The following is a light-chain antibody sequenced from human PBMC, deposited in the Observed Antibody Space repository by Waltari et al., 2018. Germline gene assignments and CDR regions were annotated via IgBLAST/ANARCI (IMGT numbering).Light chain of an antibody. CDR1: SNNVGNEG. CDR2: RSN. J-gene: IGLJ3*02. V-gene: IGLV10-54*04. CDR3: SAWDTSLSAWV. Sequence: QAGLTQPPSVSKGLRQTATLTCTGNSNNVGNEGADWLQQHQGQPPKLLFYRSNDRPSGISGRFSASRSGSTASLTFTGLQPENEADYYCSAWDTSLSAWVFGGGTKLTVL.